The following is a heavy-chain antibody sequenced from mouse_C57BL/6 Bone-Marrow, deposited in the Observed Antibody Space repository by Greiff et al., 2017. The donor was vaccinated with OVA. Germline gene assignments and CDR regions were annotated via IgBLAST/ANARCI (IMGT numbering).Heavy chain of an antibody. CDR3: ARDDYYWYFDV. Sequence: EVQLVESGGGLVQSGRSLRLSCATSGFTFSDFYMEWVRQAPGKGLEWIAASRNKANYYTTEYSASVKGRFIVSRDTSQSILYLQMNALRAEDTAIYYCARDDYYWYFDVWGTGTTVTVSS. CDR2: SRNKANYYTT. J-gene: IGHJ1*03. V-gene: IGHV7-1*01. CDR1: GFTFSDFY.